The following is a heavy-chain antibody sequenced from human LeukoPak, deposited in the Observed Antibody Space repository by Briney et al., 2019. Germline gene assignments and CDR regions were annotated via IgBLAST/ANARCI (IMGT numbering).Heavy chain of an antibody. CDR1: GFTFSSYW. V-gene: IGHV3-74*01. Sequence: GGSLRLSCAASGFTFSSYWMHWARQAPGKGLVWVSRINSDGSSTSYADSVKGRFTISRDNAKNTLYLQMNSLRAEDTAVYYCARDSSSDYVLFDIWGQGTMVTVSS. CDR2: INSDGSST. CDR3: ARDSSSDYVLFDI. D-gene: IGHD3-16*01. J-gene: IGHJ3*02.